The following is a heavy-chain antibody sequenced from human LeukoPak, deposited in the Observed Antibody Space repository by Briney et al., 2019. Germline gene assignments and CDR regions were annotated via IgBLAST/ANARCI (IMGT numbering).Heavy chain of an antibody. J-gene: IGHJ3*02. D-gene: IGHD3-16*01. CDR2: ININGGST. CDR1: GFTFQRHM. Sequence: GGSLRPCCPAAGFTFQRHMLHWVRQAPGKGLEYVSGININGGSTYYADSVKGRFTISRDNSKSTMDLQMHSLRPDDTAVFYCVKTMVTFGGLIRTDAFDIWGQGTMVTVSS. V-gene: IGHV3-64D*06. CDR3: VKTMVTFGGLIRTDAFDI.